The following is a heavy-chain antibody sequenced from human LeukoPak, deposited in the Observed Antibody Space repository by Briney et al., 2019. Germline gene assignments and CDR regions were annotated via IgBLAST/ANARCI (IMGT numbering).Heavy chain of an antibody. V-gene: IGHV4-31*03. J-gene: IGHJ4*02. D-gene: IGHD2-2*01. CDR1: GGSISSGGYY. Sequence: SETLSLTCTVSGGSISSGGYYWSWIRQHPEKGLEWIGYLYCVGSTYHNPSLKSRVTISVDKSKNQVSLKLSSVTAADTAVYYCARGLHSTMPYWGYWGQGTLVTVSS. CDR2: LYCVGST. CDR3: ARGLHSTMPYWGY.